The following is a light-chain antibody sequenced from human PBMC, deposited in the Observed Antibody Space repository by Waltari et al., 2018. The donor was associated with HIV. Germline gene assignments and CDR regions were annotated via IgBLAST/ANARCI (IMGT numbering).Light chain of an antibody. CDR1: SSVVGSYHF. CDR2: GIT. Sequence: QSALAQPASVPGSPGQSITTSCTGTSSVVGSYHFVPWYQHHPGKAPRLMIYGITSRPSGVSNRVSGSKSGNTASLTISGLQAENEADYYCSSFTASGTQVFGGGTKLTVL. J-gene: IGLJ3*02. V-gene: IGLV2-14*01. CDR3: SSFTASGTQV.